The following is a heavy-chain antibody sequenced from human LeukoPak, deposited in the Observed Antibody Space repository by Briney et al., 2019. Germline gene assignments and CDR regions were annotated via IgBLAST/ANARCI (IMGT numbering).Heavy chain of an antibody. CDR1: GGSFSGYY. CDR2: IDHSGST. Sequence: SETLSLTCAVYGGSFSGYYWSWIRQPPGKGLEWIGEIDHSGSTNYNPSLKSRVTISVDTSKNQFSLRLSSVTAADTAVYYCARGSGSDSWGQGTLVTVSS. D-gene: IGHD6-19*01. J-gene: IGHJ4*02. CDR3: ARGSGSDS. V-gene: IGHV4-34*01.